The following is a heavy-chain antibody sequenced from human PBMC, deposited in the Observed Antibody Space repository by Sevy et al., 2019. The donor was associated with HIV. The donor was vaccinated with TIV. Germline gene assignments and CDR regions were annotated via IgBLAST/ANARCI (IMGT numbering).Heavy chain of an antibody. CDR2: IFYTGTA. CDR3: ARLGHYSDINSRYNWIDP. D-gene: IGHD3-22*01. Sequence: SETLSLTCAVSGGSVSSSTYHWSWIRQPPGKGLEWIATIFYTGTAYYNPSLQSRTTISVDTSKNQFSLKLTSMTAADTAVYHCARLGHYSDINSRYNWIDPWGQGTLVTVSS. V-gene: IGHV4-39*01. J-gene: IGHJ5*02. CDR1: GGSVSSSTYH.